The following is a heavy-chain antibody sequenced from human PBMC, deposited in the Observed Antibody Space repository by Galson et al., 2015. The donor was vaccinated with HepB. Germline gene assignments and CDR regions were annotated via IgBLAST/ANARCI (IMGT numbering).Heavy chain of an antibody. CDR2: TYYRSKWYN. CDR3: ARAASLRFLEWLSDDAFDI. D-gene: IGHD3-3*01. J-gene: IGHJ3*02. Sequence: AISGDSVSSNSAAWNWIRQSPSRGLEWLGRTYYRSKWYNDYAVSVKSRITINPDTSKNQFSLQLNSVTPEDTAVYYCARAASLRFLEWLSDDAFDIWGQGTMVTVSS. CDR1: GDSVSSNSAA. V-gene: IGHV6-1*01.